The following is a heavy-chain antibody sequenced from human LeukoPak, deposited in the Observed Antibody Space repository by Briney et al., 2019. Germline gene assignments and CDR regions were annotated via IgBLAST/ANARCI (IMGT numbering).Heavy chain of an antibody. D-gene: IGHD6-19*01. Sequence: ASVKVSCKASGYTFSSYEIHWVRQATGQGPEWMGRVNPSTGDTTYGQKFQDRISITRDTSRRSSDMEPNTLRSEDTAIYYCARLRFSSSGSNFDYWGQGTLVTVSS. CDR1: GYTFSSYE. V-gene: IGHV1-8*03. J-gene: IGHJ4*02. CDR2: VNPSTGDT. CDR3: ARLRFSSSGSNFDY.